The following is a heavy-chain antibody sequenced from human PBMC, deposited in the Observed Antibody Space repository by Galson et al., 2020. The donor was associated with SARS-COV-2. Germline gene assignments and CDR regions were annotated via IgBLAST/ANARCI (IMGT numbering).Heavy chain of an antibody. D-gene: IGHD6-13*01. CDR3: TREGYRSTWYWYFDL. CDR2: IRSTSYDGAT. CDR1: GFTLGDYA. J-gene: IGHJ2*01. V-gene: IGHV3-49*03. Sequence: GESLKISCTASGFTLGDYAMSWFRQAPGKGLEWVGVIRSTSYDGATEYAASVRGRFTISRDDSKDISYLQMNNLKTEDTAVYYCTREGYRSTWYWYFDLWGRGTLVTVSS.